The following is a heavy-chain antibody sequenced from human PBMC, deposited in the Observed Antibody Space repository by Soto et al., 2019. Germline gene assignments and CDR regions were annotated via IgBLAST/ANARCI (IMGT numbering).Heavy chain of an antibody. CDR2: ISSSSSYI. J-gene: IGHJ6*03. Sequence: EVQLVESGGGLVKPGGSLRLSCAVSGFTFSSYTMNWVRQAPGKGLEWVSSISSSSSYIYYADSVKGRFTISRDNAKNSLYLQMNRLRAEDTAVYYCARVSDPPYYYDVYMDVWGTGTTVTVSS. V-gene: IGHV3-21*06. CDR1: GFTFSSYT. CDR3: ARVSDPPYYYDVYMDV.